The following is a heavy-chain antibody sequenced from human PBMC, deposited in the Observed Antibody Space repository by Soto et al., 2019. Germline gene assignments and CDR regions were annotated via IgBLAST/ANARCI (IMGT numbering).Heavy chain of an antibody. D-gene: IGHD2-2*01. CDR2: IWFDGSDK. V-gene: IGHV3-33*01. CDR3: ARLYCSSTSCYSVGAFDI. J-gene: IGHJ3*02. CDR1: GFTFSSYG. Sequence: RGSLRLSCAASGFTFSSYGMHWVRQAPGKGLEWVALIWFDGSDKYYADSVKGRFTISRDNSKNTLYLQMNSLRADDTAVYYCARLYCSSTSCYSVGAFDIWGQGTMVTVSS.